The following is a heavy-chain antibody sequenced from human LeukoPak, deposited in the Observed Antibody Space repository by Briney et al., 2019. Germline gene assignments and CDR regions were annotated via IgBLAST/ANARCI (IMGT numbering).Heavy chain of an antibody. CDR3: ARDPLRERDDY. Sequence: SETLSLTCAVYGGSFSGYYWSWIRQPPGKGLEWIGEINHSGSTNYNPSLKSRVTIAADTSKNQLSLRLRSVTAADTAVYYCARDPLRERDDYRGQGTLVTVSS. J-gene: IGHJ4*02. CDR2: INHSGST. CDR1: GGSFSGYY. D-gene: IGHD5-12*01. V-gene: IGHV4-34*01.